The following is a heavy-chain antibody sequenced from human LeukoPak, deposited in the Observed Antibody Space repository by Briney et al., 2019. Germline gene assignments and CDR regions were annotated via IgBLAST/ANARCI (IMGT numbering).Heavy chain of an antibody. Sequence: GRSLRLSCAASGFTFSSYVMHWVRQAPGKGLEWVAVMSYDGSTKYYVDSVKGRFTISRDNSKNTLYLQMNSLRPEDTAVYYCARAKLGIAAAGSFDYWGQGTLVTVSS. D-gene: IGHD6-13*01. CDR3: ARAKLGIAAAGSFDY. J-gene: IGHJ4*02. CDR2: MSYDGSTK. V-gene: IGHV3-30*03. CDR1: GFTFSSYV.